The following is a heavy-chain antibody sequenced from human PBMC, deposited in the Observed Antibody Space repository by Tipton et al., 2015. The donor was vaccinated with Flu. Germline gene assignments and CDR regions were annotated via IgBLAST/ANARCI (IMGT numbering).Heavy chain of an antibody. D-gene: IGHD3-22*01. CDR3: ARVEWDRYYSDSSGYFY. CDR1: GDSISSDYF. J-gene: IGHJ4*02. CDR2: IHRSGST. Sequence: TLSLTCAVSGDSISSDYFWGWIRQPPGKGLEWIATIHRSGSTRYNPSLRSRVTISVDTSKNQFSLKLSSVTAADTAVYYCARVEWDRYYSDSSGYFYWGQGTLVTVSS. V-gene: IGHV4-38-2*01.